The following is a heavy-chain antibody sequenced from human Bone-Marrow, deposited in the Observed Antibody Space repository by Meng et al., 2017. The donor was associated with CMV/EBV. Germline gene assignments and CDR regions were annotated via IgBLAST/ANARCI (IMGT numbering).Heavy chain of an antibody. D-gene: IGHD2-2*01. CDR2: IGTLGDT. J-gene: IGHJ4*02. V-gene: IGHV3-13*01. Sequence: GGSLRLSCAASGFTFSMYDMHWVRQVPGKGLEWVSSIGTLGDTYCPDSVRGRFTISRENAKNSLFLQMNSLRVGDTAVYYCVRGLQAYCNRTSCPFDSWGQGTRVTVYS. CDR3: VRGLQAYCNRTSCPFDS. CDR1: GFTFSMYD.